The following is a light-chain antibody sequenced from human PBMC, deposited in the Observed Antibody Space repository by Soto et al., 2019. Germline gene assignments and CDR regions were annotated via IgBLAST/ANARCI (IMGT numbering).Light chain of an antibody. CDR2: KAS. Sequence: DIQLTQSASTLSGSVGDRVTIACRASQPIXSWFAWYQQKPGKAPKFLXYKASTLKSGCPSRFSGSGSGTEFTLPISSLHPYYFANYYLQHYKRDSEAFGQGTKVDIK. J-gene: IGKJ1*01. CDR3: QHYKRDSEA. V-gene: IGKV1-5*03. CDR1: QPIXSW.